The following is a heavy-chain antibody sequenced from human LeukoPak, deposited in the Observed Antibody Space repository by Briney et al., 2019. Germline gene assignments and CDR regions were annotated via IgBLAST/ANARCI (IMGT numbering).Heavy chain of an antibody. CDR1: GFTFSNYG. D-gene: IGHD5-18*01. J-gene: IGHJ2*01. CDR2: ISGGAVST. V-gene: IGHV3-23*01. CDR3: AKDGPAWMQLWLRLPRENWYFDL. Sequence: GGSLRLSCAASGFTFSNYGMSWVRQAPGKGLDWVSAISGGAVSTYYADSVKGRFTVSRDNPKNTLYLQMNTLRAEDTAVYYCAKDGPAWMQLWLRLPRENWYFDLWGRGTLVTVSS.